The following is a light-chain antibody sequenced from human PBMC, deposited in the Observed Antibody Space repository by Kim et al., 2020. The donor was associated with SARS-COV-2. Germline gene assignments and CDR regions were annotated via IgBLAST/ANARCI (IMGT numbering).Light chain of an antibody. Sequence: QSVLTQPPSVSAAPGQKVTISCSGGRSNNGTNPVSWYQQFPGTAPKLITYDNDKRPSGIPDRFSSSKSGTSATLGITGLRTGDEADYYCATWDSSLSEGVFGGGTQLTVL. CDR2: DND. CDR1: RSNNGTNP. CDR3: ATWDSSLSEGV. J-gene: IGLJ3*02. V-gene: IGLV1-51*01.